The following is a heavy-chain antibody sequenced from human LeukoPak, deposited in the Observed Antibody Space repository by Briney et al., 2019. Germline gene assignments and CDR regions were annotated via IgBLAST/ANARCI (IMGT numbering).Heavy chain of an antibody. J-gene: IGHJ5*02. V-gene: IGHV3-9*01. Sequence: GGSLRLSCAASGFKFDEYAMQWVRQAPGKGLEWVSGISWNSGSIGYADSVKGRFTISRDNANNSLFLQMHSLRAEDTALYYCAKGEAPFDPWGQGTLVTVSS. CDR2: ISWNSGSI. CDR1: GFKFDEYA. CDR3: AKGEAPFDP.